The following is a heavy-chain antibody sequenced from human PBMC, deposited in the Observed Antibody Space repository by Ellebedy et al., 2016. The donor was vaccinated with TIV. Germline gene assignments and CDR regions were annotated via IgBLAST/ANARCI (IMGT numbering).Heavy chain of an antibody. V-gene: IGHV3-53*01. Sequence: PGGSLRLSCAASGFTVSNNYMSWVRQAPGKGLEWVSVIYSGGNTFYAESVKGRFTISRDSSQNTLYLQMDSLRAEDTVVYYCASSPSQGYWGQGTLVTVSS. CDR1: GFTVSNNY. CDR2: IYSGGNT. CDR3: ASSPSQGY. J-gene: IGHJ4*02.